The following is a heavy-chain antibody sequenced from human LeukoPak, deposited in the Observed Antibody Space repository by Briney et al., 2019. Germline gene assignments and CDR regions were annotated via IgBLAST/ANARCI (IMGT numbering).Heavy chain of an antibody. CDR1: GFTFSSYA. Sequence: PGGSLRPSCAASGFTFSSYAMSWFRRPPGKGLGWVSGISGSGGSTYYADSVKGRFTISRDNSKNTLYLQMNSLRAEDTAVYYCAQEGEWTTTVSPFDYWGQGTLVTVSS. J-gene: IGHJ4*02. CDR3: AQEGEWTTTVSPFDY. V-gene: IGHV3-23*01. CDR2: ISGSGGST. D-gene: IGHD4-17*01.